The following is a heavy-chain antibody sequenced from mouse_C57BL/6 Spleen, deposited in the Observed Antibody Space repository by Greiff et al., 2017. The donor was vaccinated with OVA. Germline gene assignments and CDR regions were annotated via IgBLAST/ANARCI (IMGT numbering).Heavy chain of an antibody. Sequence: EVKLEESGGGLVQPGGSMKLSCVASGFTFSNYWMNWVRQSPEKGLEWVAQIRLKSDNYATHYAESVKGRFTISRDDSKSSVYLQKDNVRAEGARIYYCTGQLRGPPCWGQGTLVTVSA. CDR3: TGQLRGPPC. CDR1: GFTFSNYW. V-gene: IGHV6-3*01. CDR2: IRLKSDNYAT. J-gene: IGHJ3*01. D-gene: IGHD3-2*02.